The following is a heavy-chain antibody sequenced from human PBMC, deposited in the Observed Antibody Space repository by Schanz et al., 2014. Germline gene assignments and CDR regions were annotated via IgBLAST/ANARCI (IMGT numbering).Heavy chain of an antibody. D-gene: IGHD5-12*01. V-gene: IGHV1-69*04. CDR3: ARGPLGTSP. Sequence: QVQLVQSGAEVKKPGASVKVSCKASGYTFTSHGISWVRQAPGQGLEWMGRIIPILGIPNYAQKFQGRVTFTADKSTSTAYMELSSLKSEDTAVYYCARGPLGTSPWGQGTLVTDSS. J-gene: IGHJ5*02. CDR1: GYTFTSHG. CDR2: IIPILGIP.